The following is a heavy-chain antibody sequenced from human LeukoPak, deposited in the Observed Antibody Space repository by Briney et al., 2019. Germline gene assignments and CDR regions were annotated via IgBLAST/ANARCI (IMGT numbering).Heavy chain of an antibody. CDR2: IIPIFGTA. J-gene: IGHJ4*02. D-gene: IGHD5-24*01. CDR3: ARVEMATIYGFDY. CDR1: GGTFSSYA. Sequence: SVKVSCKASGGTFSSYAISWVRQAPGQGLEWMGGIIPIFGTANYAQKFQGRVTITADESTSTAYMELSSLRSEDTAVYYCARVEMATIYGFDYWGQGTLVTVSS. V-gene: IGHV1-69*13.